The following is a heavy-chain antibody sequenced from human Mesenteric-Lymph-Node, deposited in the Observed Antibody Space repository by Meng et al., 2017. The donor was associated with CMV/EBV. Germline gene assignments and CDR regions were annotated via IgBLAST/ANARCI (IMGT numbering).Heavy chain of an antibody. CDR1: GFTFSTYA. CDR3: ARGGRYFDWLLYFDY. CDR2: ISYDGSNK. V-gene: IGHV3-30-3*01. J-gene: IGHJ4*02. D-gene: IGHD3-9*01. Sequence: GESLKISCAASGFTFSTYAMHWVRQASGKGLEWVAVISYDGSNKYDADSVKGRFTVSRDNSKNTLYLQMNSLRAEDTAVYYCARGGRYFDWLLYFDYWGQGTLVTVSS.